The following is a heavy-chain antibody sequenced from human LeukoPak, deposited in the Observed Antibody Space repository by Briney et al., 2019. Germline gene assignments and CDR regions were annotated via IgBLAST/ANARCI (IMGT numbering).Heavy chain of an antibody. Sequence: GGSLRLSCTTSGFRFSAHGMNWVRQPPGKGLEWVASIWADGTNEEYLDSVRGRFTISRHHSKDVLYLQMDSLRPEDTAVYYCAREGPKYFYDSNTYHFALAAWGQGALVTVSS. V-gene: IGHV3-33*01. CDR3: AREGPKYFYDSNTYHFALAA. D-gene: IGHD3-22*01. CDR2: IWADGTNE. CDR1: GFRFSAHG. J-gene: IGHJ4*02.